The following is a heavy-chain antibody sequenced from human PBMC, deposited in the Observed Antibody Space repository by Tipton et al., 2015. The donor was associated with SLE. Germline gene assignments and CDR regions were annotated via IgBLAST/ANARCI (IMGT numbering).Heavy chain of an antibody. Sequence: SLRLSCAASGFTVSSNYMSWVRQAPGKGLEWVSVIYSGGSTYYADSVKGRFTISRDNSKNTLYLQMNSLRAEDTAVYYCASSLTTVTPGAFDIWGQGTMVTVSS. V-gene: IGHV3-53*01. D-gene: IGHD4-11*01. J-gene: IGHJ3*02. CDR3: ASSLTTVTPGAFDI. CDR2: IYSGGST. CDR1: GFTVSSNY.